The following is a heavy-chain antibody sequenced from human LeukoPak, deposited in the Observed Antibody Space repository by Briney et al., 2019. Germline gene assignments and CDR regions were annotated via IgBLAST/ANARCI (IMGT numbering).Heavy chain of an antibody. D-gene: IGHD4-17*01. J-gene: IGHJ5*02. V-gene: IGHV4-39*01. CDR1: GGSISSSSYY. Sequence: PSETLSLTCTVSGGSISSSSYYWGWIRQPLGKGLEWIGSIYYSGSTYYNPSLKSRVTISVDTSKNQFSLKLSSVTAADTAVYYCARGKMTKPNNWFDPWGQGTLVTVSS. CDR2: IYYSGST. CDR3: ARGKMTKPNNWFDP.